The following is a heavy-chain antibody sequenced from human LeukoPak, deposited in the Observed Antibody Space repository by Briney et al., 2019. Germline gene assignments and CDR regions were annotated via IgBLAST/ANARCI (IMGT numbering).Heavy chain of an antibody. CDR3: ARTRTYGGASLMGFDD. D-gene: IGHD4-23*01. J-gene: IGHJ4*02. Sequence: GESLKVSCKDSGYTFTSYWIAWVRQMPGKGLEWMGIIFPGEADTRYSPSFQGQVTISADKSISTAYLQWSSLKASDTAMYYCARTRTYGGASLMGFDDWGQGTLVTVSS. V-gene: IGHV5-51*01. CDR2: IFPGEADT. CDR1: GYTFTSYW.